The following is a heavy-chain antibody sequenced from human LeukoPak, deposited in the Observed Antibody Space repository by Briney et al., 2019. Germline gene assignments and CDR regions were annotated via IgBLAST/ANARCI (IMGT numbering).Heavy chain of an antibody. Sequence: ASVKVSCKASGGTFSSYAISWVRQAPGQGLEWMGGIIPIFGTANYAQKFQGRVTITTDESTSTAYMELSSLRSEDTAVYYCARATPYCGGDCYQLDYWGQGTLVTVSS. V-gene: IGHV1-69*05. J-gene: IGHJ4*02. D-gene: IGHD2-21*01. CDR2: IIPIFGTA. CDR1: GGTFSSYA. CDR3: ARATPYCGGDCYQLDY.